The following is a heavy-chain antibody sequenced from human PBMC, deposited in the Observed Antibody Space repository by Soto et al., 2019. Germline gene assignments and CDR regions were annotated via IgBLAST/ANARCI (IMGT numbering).Heavy chain of an antibody. Sequence: SETLSLTCTVSGGSISSSSYYWGWIRQPPGKGLEWIGSIYYSGSTYYNPSRKSHVTISVDTSKNQFSLKLSSVTAADSAVYYCARHAVTTIANSFDYWGRGTLVTVSS. CDR2: IYYSGST. J-gene: IGHJ4*02. CDR1: GGSISSSSYY. CDR3: ARHAVTTIANSFDY. V-gene: IGHV4-39*01. D-gene: IGHD4-17*01.